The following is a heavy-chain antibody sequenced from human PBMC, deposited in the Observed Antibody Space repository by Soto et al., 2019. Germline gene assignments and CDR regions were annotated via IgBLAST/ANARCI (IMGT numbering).Heavy chain of an antibody. CDR1: GYTFTGYC. CDR2: INPNSGGT. V-gene: IGHV1-2*02. D-gene: IGHD5-18*01. Sequence: QVQLVQSGAEVKKPGASVKVSCKASGYTFTGYCMHWVRQAPGQGLEWMGWINPNSGGTNYAQKFQGRVTMTRDTSISTAYMELSRLRSDDTAVYYCARVPGYSYGYGSDAFDIWGQGTMVTVSS. J-gene: IGHJ3*02. CDR3: ARVPGYSYGYGSDAFDI.